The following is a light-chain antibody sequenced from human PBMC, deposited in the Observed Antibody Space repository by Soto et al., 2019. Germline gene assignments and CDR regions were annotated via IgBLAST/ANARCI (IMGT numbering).Light chain of an antibody. CDR3: QQYSTSRLT. V-gene: IGKV3-20*01. CDR1: QSVTSSY. J-gene: IGKJ4*01. Sequence: EIVLTQSPGTLSLSPGERATLSCRASQSVTSSYLAWYQQKPGQAPRLLISGASSRATGIPDRFSGSGSGTDFPLTISRLEPEDSAVYYCQQYSTSRLTFGGGTKVEIK. CDR2: GAS.